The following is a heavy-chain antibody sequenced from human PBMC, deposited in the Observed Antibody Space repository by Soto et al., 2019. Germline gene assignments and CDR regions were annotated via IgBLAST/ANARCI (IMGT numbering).Heavy chain of an antibody. V-gene: IGHV3-23*01. CDR2: TSGGCGIT. CDR1: GFTFSSYA. CDR3: AKGGIPGTRPRWFDP. D-gene: IGHD1-7*01. Sequence: EVQVLESGGGLVQPGGSLRLSCEASGFTFSSYAMSWVRQAPGKGLEWVSTTSGGCGITYYADSVKGRFTISRDNSKNTLYLQMNSLRAEDTALYFCAKGGIPGTRPRWFDPWGQGTLVTVSS. J-gene: IGHJ5*02.